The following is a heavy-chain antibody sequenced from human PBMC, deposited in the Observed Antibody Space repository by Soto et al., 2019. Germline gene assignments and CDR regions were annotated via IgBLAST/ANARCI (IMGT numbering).Heavy chain of an antibody. CDR2: INPSGGST. CDR1: GYTFTSYY. V-gene: IGHV1-46*01. J-gene: IGHJ6*02. D-gene: IGHD3-3*01. CDR3: ARDRVLRFLEWLPDYYYYGMDV. Sequence: ASVKISSKASGYTFTSYYMHWVRQAPGQGLEWMGIINPSGGSTSYAQKFQGRVTMTRDTSTSTVYMELSSLRSEDTAVYYCARDRVLRFLEWLPDYYYYGMDVWGQGTTVTVSS.